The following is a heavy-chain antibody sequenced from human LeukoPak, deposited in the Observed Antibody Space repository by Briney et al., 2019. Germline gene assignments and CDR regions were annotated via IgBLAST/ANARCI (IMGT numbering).Heavy chain of an antibody. CDR1: GFTFSSYA. CDR2: ISGSGGST. V-gene: IGHV3-23*01. J-gene: IGHJ4*02. CDR3: ARCRYYDFWSGYDY. D-gene: IGHD3-3*01. Sequence: GGSLRLSCAASGFTFSSYAMSWVRQAPGKGLEWVSAISGSGGSTYYADSVKGRFTISRDNSKNTLYLQMNSLRAEDTAVYYCARCRYYDFWSGYDYWGQGTLVTVSS.